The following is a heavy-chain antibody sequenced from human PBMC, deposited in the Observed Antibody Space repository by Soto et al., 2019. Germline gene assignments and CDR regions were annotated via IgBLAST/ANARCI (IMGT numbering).Heavy chain of an antibody. J-gene: IGHJ4*02. CDR1: VYSFTDYW. CDR2: IRLINSET. D-gene: IGHD6-19*01. V-gene: IGHV5-51*01. Sequence: GESLKISCKDSVYSFTDYWIGWVRQMPGQGLEWMGFIRLINSETKYNPAFRGQVTISADNSIRTAYLQWSSLKASDTAMYYCAGAVDGTFFFDFWGQGLLVTVSS. CDR3: AGAVDGTFFFDF.